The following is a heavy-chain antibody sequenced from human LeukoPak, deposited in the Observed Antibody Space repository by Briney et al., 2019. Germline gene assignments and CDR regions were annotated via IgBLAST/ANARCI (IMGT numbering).Heavy chain of an antibody. CDR3: TTDRQQWLAHGGY. CDR2: IKSKTDGGTT. D-gene: IGHD6-19*01. Sequence: PGGSLTLSCAASGFTFSNAWMSWVRQAPGKGLEWVGRIKSKTDGGTTDYAAPVKGRFTISRDDSKNTLYLQMNSLETEDTAVYYCTTDRQQWLAHGGYWGQGTLVTVSS. J-gene: IGHJ4*02. CDR1: GFTFSNAW. V-gene: IGHV3-15*01.